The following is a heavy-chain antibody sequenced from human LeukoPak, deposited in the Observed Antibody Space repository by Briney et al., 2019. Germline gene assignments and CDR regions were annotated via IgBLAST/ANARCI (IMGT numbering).Heavy chain of an antibody. D-gene: IGHD2-21*02. CDR3: ARDPQIDCGGDCYGDN. V-gene: IGHV3-53*01. J-gene: IGHJ4*02. CDR1: GFTVSSNY. CDR2: IYAGGGT. Sequence: GGSLRLSCAASGFTVSSNYMSWVRQAPGKGLGWVSVIYAGGGTYYADSLKGRFTISRDKSKNTVYLQMNSLRVEDTAVYYCARDPQIDCGGDCYGDNWGQGTQVTVSS.